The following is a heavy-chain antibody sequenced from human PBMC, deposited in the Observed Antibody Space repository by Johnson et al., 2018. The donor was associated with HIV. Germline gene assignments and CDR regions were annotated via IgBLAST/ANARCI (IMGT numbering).Heavy chain of an antibody. Sequence: QVQLVESGGGVVQPGRSLRLSCAASGFTFSNYAMHWVRQAPGKGLEWVTLISHDGINKYYADSVKGRFTISRDNAKNSLYLQMNSLRAEDTAVYYCAKDRGAARAFDAFDIWGQGTMVTVSS. CDR3: AKDRGAARAFDAFDI. V-gene: IGHV3-30-3*01. CDR1: GFTFSNYA. CDR2: ISHDGINK. D-gene: IGHD6-6*01. J-gene: IGHJ3*02.